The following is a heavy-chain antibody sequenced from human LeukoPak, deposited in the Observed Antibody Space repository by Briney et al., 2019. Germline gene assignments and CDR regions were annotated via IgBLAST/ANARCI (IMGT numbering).Heavy chain of an antibody. CDR1: GFTFSSHA. D-gene: IGHD3-22*01. J-gene: IGHJ4*02. CDR3: AKDRPNYYGSNGHYYKLNGDC. CDR2: ITSSGAAT. Sequence: GGSLRLSCAASGFTFSSHAMSWVRQAPGKGLEWVSSITSSGAATYYADSVKGRFTISRDNSDNTLYLQMNSLRAEDTAVFYCAKDRPNYYGSNGHYYKLNGDCWGQGTLVTVSS. V-gene: IGHV3-23*01.